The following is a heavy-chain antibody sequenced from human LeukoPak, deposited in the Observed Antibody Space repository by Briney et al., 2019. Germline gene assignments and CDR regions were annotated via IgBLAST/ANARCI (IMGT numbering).Heavy chain of an antibody. CDR2: IYYSGST. J-gene: IGHJ6*03. Sequence: WVRQAPGKGLEWIGSIYYSGSTYYNPSLKSRVTISVDTSKNQFSLKLSSVTAADTAVYYCARVLRFLEWALYYYYYMDVWGKGTTVTASS. D-gene: IGHD3-3*01. CDR3: ARVLRFLEWALYYYYYMDV. V-gene: IGHV4-39*07.